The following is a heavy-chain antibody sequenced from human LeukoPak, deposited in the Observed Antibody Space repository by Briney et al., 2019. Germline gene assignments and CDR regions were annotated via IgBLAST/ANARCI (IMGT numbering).Heavy chain of an antibody. Sequence: PGGSLRLSCTASGFTFGDYAMSWVRQAPGKGLEWVGFIRSKAYGGTTEYAASVKGRFTISRDDSKSIAYLQMNSLKTQDTAVYYCTRIYDSSGYSDYFDYWGQGTLVTVSP. CDR2: IRSKAYGGTT. CDR3: TRIYDSSGYSDYFDY. V-gene: IGHV3-49*04. J-gene: IGHJ4*02. D-gene: IGHD3-22*01. CDR1: GFTFGDYA.